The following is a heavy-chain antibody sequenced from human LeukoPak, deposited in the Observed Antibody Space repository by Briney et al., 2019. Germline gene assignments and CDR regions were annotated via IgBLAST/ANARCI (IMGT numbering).Heavy chain of an antibody. D-gene: IGHD4-23*01. J-gene: IGHJ6*03. V-gene: IGHV4-59*01. CDR1: GGSISSYY. Sequence: PSETLSLTCTVSGGSISSYYWSWIRQPPGKGLEWIGYIYYSGSTNYNPSLKSRVTISVDTSKNQFSLKLSSVTAADTAVYYCAREGASGWNYGGGYMDVWGKGTTVTVSS. CDR2: IYYSGST. CDR3: AREGASGWNYGGGYMDV.